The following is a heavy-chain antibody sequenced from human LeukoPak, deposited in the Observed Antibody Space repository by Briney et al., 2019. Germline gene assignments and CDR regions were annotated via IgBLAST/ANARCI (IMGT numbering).Heavy chain of an antibody. CDR2: IDWDDDK. CDR1: GFSLRSSGMC. V-gene: IGHV2-70*11. Sequence: ESGPALVKPTQTLTLTCTFSGFSLRSSGMCVSWIRQPPGKALEWFARIDWDDDKYYSTSLKTRLTISKDTPKNQVVLTMINMDPVDTATYYCARISDHYDSSGYSVFDYWGQGILVTVSS. CDR3: ARISDHYDSSGYSVFDY. J-gene: IGHJ4*02. D-gene: IGHD3-22*01.